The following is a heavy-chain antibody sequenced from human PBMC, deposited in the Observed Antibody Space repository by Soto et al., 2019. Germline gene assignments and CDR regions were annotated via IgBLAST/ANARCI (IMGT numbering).Heavy chain of an antibody. CDR2: ISGSGGST. Sequence: EVQLLESGGGLVQPGGSLRLSCAASGFTFSSYAMSWVRQAPGKGLEWVSAISGSGGSTYYADSVKGRFTISRDNSKNTLYLQMKSLRAEDTAVYYCAKVDITMVRGVFGQGFDYWGQGTLVTVSS. D-gene: IGHD3-10*01. CDR3: AKVDITMVRGVFGQGFDY. V-gene: IGHV3-23*01. CDR1: GFTFSSYA. J-gene: IGHJ4*02.